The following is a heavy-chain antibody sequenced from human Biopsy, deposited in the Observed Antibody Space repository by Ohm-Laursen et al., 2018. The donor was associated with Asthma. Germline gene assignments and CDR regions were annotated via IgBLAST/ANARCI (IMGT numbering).Heavy chain of an antibody. CDR3: ARAVDYSHYYGIDV. Sequence: SVKVSCKVSGYTFNSAGITWVRQAPGQVLEWMGWISVYNGNTKVAQKLQDRVTMITDTSTSTAYMELRSLRSDDTAVYFCARAVDYSHYYGIDVWGQGTTVTVS. CDR1: GYTFNSAG. CDR2: ISVYNGNT. J-gene: IGHJ6*02. D-gene: IGHD3-10*01. V-gene: IGHV1-18*01.